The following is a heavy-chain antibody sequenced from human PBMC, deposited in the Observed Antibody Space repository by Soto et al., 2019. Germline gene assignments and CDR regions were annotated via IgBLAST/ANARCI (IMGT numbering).Heavy chain of an antibody. J-gene: IGHJ6*03. Sequence: SCKASGYTFTSYGISWVRQAPGQGLEWMGWISAYNGNTNYAQKLQGRVTMTTDTSTSTAYMELRSLRSDDTAVYYCARVERLLWFGELFTGGPYYYYYMDVWGKGTTVTVSS. D-gene: IGHD3-10*01. CDR2: ISAYNGNT. CDR3: ARVERLLWFGELFTGGPYYYYYMDV. CDR1: GYTFTSYG. V-gene: IGHV1-18*01.